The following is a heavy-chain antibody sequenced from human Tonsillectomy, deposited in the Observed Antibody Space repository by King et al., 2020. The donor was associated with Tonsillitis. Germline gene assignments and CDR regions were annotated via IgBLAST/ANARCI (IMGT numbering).Heavy chain of an antibody. Sequence: VQLVESGGGLVKPGGSLRLSCAASGFTFSSYSMNWVRQAPGKGLEWVSSISSSSSYIYYADSVKGRFTISRDNAKNSLYLQMSSLRAEDTAVYYCARVRSERSGNYFDYWGQGTLVTVSS. CDR1: GFTFSSYS. CDR3: ARVRSERSGNYFDY. D-gene: IGHD1-26*01. V-gene: IGHV3-21*01. CDR2: ISSSSSYI. J-gene: IGHJ4*02.